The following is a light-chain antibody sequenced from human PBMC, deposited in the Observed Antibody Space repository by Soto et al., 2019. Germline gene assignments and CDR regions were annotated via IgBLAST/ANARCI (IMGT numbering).Light chain of an antibody. CDR2: GAS. V-gene: IGKV3-15*01. CDR1: QSVTSN. CDR3: QQYDNWWT. Sequence: EIVMTQSPATLSVPPGERATLSCRASQSVTSNLAWYQQKPGQAPRLLIYGASTRATGIPARFSGSGSGTEFTLTISSLQSEDSAVYHCQQYDNWWTFGQGTKV. J-gene: IGKJ1*01.